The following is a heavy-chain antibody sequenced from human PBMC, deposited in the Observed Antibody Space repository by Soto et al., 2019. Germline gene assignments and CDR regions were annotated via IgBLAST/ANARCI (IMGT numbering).Heavy chain of an antibody. CDR3: ARQSAERGFDY. Sequence: SETLSLTCTVSGGSISSSSYYWGWIRQPPGKGLEWIGSIYYSGSTYYNPSLKSRVTISVDTSKNQFSLKLSSVTAADTAVYYCARQSAERGFDYWGQGTLVTVSS. CDR2: IYYSGST. CDR1: GGSISSSSYY. D-gene: IGHD3-10*01. V-gene: IGHV4-39*01. J-gene: IGHJ4*02.